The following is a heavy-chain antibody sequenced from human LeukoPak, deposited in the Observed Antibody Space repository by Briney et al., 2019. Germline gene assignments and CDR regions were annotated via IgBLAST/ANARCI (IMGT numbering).Heavy chain of an antibody. J-gene: IGHJ4*02. V-gene: IGHV3-21*01. CDR1: GFTFSDYT. Sequence: PGGSLRLSCAASGFTFSDYTMNWVRQAPGKGLEWVSSISSKSGYIYYADSVKGRFTISRDNAKNSLYLQMNSLRAGDTAVYYCARVAGVTQSLPGYWGQGILVSVSS. CDR3: ARVAGVTQSLPGY. D-gene: IGHD3-16*01. CDR2: ISSKSGYI.